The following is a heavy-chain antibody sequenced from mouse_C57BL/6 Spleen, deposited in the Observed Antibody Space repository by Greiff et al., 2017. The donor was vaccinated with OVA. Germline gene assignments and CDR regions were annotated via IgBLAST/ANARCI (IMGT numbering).Heavy chain of an antibody. CDR3: ARKGSYYYGSSLWYFDV. J-gene: IGHJ1*03. CDR2: INPNNGGT. CDR1: GYTFTDYN. V-gene: IGHV1-22*01. D-gene: IGHD1-1*01. Sequence: EVQLKESGPELVKPGASVKMSCKASGYTFTDYNMHWVKQSHGKSLEWIGYINPNNGGTSYNQKFKGKATLTVNKSSSTAYMELRSLTSEDSAVYYCARKGSYYYGSSLWYFDVWGTGTTVTVSS.